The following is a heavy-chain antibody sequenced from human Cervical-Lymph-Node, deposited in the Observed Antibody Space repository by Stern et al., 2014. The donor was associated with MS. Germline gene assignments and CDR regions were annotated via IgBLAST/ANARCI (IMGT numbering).Heavy chain of an antibody. CDR1: GGSVSSTNW. CDR3: ARERQQYCNSEGCSYWYFDL. CDR2: IYHSGAS. J-gene: IGHJ2*01. Sequence: QVQLQESGPGLVKPSGTLSLTCAVSGGSVSSTNWWSWVRQSPGKGLEWIGNIYHSGASNYRPSLRSRVSIYLDNSKNHLSLHLTSVTAADTAVYYCARERQQYCNSEGCSYWYFDLWGRGTLVTVSS. D-gene: IGHD2/OR15-2a*01. V-gene: IGHV4-4*02.